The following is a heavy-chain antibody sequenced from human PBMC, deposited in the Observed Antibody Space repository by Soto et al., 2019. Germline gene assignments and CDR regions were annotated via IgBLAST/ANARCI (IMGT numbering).Heavy chain of an antibody. J-gene: IGHJ5*02. D-gene: IGHD6-19*01. Sequence: SLKISCKGSGYSFSNYWICWVRQMPGKGLEWMGIIYPGDSDTRYSPSFQGQVTISVDKSISTAYLQWSSLKASDTAMYYCARRGSGWSDNWFDPWGQGTLVTVSS. CDR2: IYPGDSDT. V-gene: IGHV5-51*01. CDR1: GYSFSNYW. CDR3: ARRGSGWSDNWFDP.